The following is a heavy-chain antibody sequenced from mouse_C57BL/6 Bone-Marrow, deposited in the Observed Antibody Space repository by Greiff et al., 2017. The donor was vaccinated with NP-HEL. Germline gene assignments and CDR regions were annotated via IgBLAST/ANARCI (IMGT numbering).Heavy chain of an antibody. CDR1: GYTFTNYW. Sequence: VQLQQPGAELVRPGSSVKLSCKASGYTFTNYWMHWVKQRPIQGLEWIGNIDPSNSETHYNQKFKDKATMTVDKSSSTAYMQLSSLTSEYSAVYYCARWLLRFAYWGQGTLVTVSA. J-gene: IGHJ3*01. CDR2: IDPSNSET. CDR3: ARWLLRFAY. V-gene: IGHV1-52*01. D-gene: IGHD2-3*01.